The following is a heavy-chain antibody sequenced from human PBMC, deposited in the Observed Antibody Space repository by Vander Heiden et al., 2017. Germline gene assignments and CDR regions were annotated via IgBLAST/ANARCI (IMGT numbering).Heavy chain of an antibody. D-gene: IGHD3-22*01. J-gene: IGHJ4*02. V-gene: IGHV1-8*01. CDR2: MNPNSGNT. Sequence: QVQLVQSGAEVKKPGASVKVPCKASGYTFTSYDINWVRQATGQGLEWMGWMNPNSGNTGYAQKFQGRVTMTRNTSISTAYMELSSLRSEDTAVYYCARVAGDYYDSSGYLHYFDYWGQGTLVTVSS. CDR1: GYTFTSYD. CDR3: ARVAGDYYDSSGYLHYFDY.